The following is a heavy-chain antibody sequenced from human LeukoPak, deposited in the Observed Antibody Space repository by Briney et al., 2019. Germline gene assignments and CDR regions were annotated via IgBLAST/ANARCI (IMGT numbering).Heavy chain of an antibody. CDR1: GFTFSSYW. D-gene: IGHD3-3*01. V-gene: IGHV3-74*01. Sequence: GGSLRLSCAASGFTFSSYWMHWVRQAPGKGLVWVSRINSDGSSTSYADSVKGRFTISRDNAKNTLYLQMNSLRAEDTAVYSCARDIYDFWSGYEGGFAYWGQGTLVTVSS. J-gene: IGHJ4*02. CDR3: ARDIYDFWSGYEGGFAY. CDR2: INSDGSST.